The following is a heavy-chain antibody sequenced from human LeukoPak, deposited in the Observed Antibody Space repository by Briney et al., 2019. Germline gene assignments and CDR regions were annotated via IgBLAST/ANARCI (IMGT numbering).Heavy chain of an antibody. Sequence: GGSLRLSCAASGFTFSSYAMSWVRQSPGKGLEWVSGISGNGDNTYYADSVKGRFTISRDNSKNTLYLQMNSLRAEDTALYFCARDTGTGTTLYYYYMDVWGKGTTVTVSS. CDR1: GFTFSSYA. CDR3: ARDTGTGTTLYYYYMDV. V-gene: IGHV3-23*01. J-gene: IGHJ6*03. CDR2: ISGNGDNT. D-gene: IGHD1-1*01.